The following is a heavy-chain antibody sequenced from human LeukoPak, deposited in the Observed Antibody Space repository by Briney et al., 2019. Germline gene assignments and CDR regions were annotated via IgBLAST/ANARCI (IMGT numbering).Heavy chain of an antibody. J-gene: IGHJ4*02. Sequence: GGSLRLSCAASGFTFSSYAMHWVRQAPGKGLEWVAVISYDGSNKYYAGSVKGRFTISRDNSKNTLYLQMNSLRAEDTAVYYCARAPGLGYCSSTSCYESGYFDYWGQGTLVTVSS. V-gene: IGHV3-30*01. D-gene: IGHD2-2*01. CDR3: ARAPGLGYCSSTSCYESGYFDY. CDR1: GFTFSSYA. CDR2: ISYDGSNK.